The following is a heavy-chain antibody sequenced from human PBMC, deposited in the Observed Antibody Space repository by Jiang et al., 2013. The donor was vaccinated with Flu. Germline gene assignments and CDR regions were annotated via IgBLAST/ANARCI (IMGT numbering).Heavy chain of an antibody. Sequence: VQLLESGGGLVQPGGSLRLSCAASGFTFSSYSMNWVRQAPGKGLEWVSYISSSSSTIYYADSVKGRFTISRDNAKNSLYLQMNSLRAEDTAVYYCARDIVGATYYYYYYGMDVWGQGTTVTVSS. V-gene: IGHV3-48*01. CDR2: ISSSSSTI. D-gene: IGHD1-26*01. CDR3: ARDIVGATYYYYYYGMDV. J-gene: IGHJ6*02. CDR1: GFTFSSYS.